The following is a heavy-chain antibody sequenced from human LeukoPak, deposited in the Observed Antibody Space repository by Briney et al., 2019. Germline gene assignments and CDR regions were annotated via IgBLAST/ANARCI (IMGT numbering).Heavy chain of an antibody. Sequence: GGSLRLSCAASGFTFSSYAMHWVRQAPGKGLEWVAVISYDGSNKYYADSVKGRFTISRDNSKNTLYLQMNSLRAEDTAVYYCARVEDSGYGGDYYYGMDVWGKGTTVTVSS. J-gene: IGHJ6*04. V-gene: IGHV3-30*04. CDR2: ISYDGSNK. CDR3: ARVEDSGYGGDYYYGMDV. D-gene: IGHD5-12*01. CDR1: GFTFSSYA.